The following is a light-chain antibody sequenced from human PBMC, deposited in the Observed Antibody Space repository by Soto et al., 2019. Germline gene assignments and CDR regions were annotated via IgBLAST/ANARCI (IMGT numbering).Light chain of an antibody. CDR3: QQYNNWPWT. CDR1: QSISDT. Sequence: EIVMTQSPVTLSVSPGGRATLSCRASQSISDTLAWYQQKPGQAPRLLIHGASTRAPGFPARFSGSGSGTDFTLTISSPQSEDFAVYYCQQYNNWPWTFGQGTKVEIK. J-gene: IGKJ1*01. CDR2: GAS. V-gene: IGKV3-15*01.